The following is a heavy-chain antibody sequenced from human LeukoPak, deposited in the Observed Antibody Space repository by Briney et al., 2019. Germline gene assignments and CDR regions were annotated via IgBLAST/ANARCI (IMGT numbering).Heavy chain of an antibody. CDR1: GLTFSRYG. V-gene: IGHV3-30*02. CDR2: IRFHGSDK. CDR3: AKEVGGYDRFDF. J-gene: IGHJ4*02. D-gene: IGHD5-12*01. Sequence: GGSLRLSCAASGLTFSRYGMHWVRQAPGRGLEWGAFIRFHGSDKYYVDSVKGRFTISRDNPKNTLYLQMNSLTTEDTSVYYCAKEVGGYDRFDFWGQGTLVTVSS.